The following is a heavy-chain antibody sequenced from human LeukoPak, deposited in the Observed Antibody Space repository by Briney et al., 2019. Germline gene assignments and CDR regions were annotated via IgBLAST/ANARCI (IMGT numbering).Heavy chain of an antibody. CDR2: IYYGGST. Sequence: SETLSLTCTVSGGSISSGGYYWSWIRQHPGKGLEWIGYIYYGGSTYYNPSLKSRVTISVDTSKNQFSLKLSSVTAADTAVYHCARGQVSYYYGSGGSVGFDYWGQGTLVTVSS. V-gene: IGHV4-31*03. CDR1: GGSISSGGYY. CDR3: ARGQVSYYYGSGGSVGFDY. J-gene: IGHJ4*02. D-gene: IGHD3-10*01.